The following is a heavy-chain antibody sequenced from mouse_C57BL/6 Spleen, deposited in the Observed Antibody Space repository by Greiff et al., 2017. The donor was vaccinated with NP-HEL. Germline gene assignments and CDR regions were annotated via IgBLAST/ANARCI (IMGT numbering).Heavy chain of an antibody. V-gene: IGHV1-52*01. CDR1: GYTFTSYW. J-gene: IGHJ2*01. CDR2: IDPSDSET. CDR3: ARDGNYYFDY. D-gene: IGHD2-1*01. Sequence: VQLQQPGAELVRPGSSVKLSCKASGYTFTSYWMHWVKQRPIQGLEWIGNIDPSDSETHYNQKFKDKATLTVDKSSSTAYMQLSSLTCEDSAVYYCARDGNYYFDYWGQGTTLTVSS.